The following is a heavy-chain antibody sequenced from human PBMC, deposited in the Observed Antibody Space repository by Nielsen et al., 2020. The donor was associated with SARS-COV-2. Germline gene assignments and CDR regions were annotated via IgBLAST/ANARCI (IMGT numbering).Heavy chain of an antibody. CDR2: IYYSGST. D-gene: IGHD3-22*01. CDR3: ARHGRVTMIVVVRAMLAFDI. Sequence: SETLSLTCTVSGGSISSGDYYWSWIRQHPGKGLEWIGYIYYSGSTYYNPSLKSRVTISVDTSKNQFSLKLSSVTAADTAVYYCARHGRVTMIVVVRAMLAFDIWGQGTMVTVSS. J-gene: IGHJ3*02. CDR1: GGSISSGDYY. V-gene: IGHV4-31*03.